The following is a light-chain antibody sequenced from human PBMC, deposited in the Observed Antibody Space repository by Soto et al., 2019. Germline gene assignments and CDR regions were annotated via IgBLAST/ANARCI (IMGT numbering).Light chain of an antibody. Sequence: EIVLTQSPGTLSLSPGERATLSCRASRSVSSSYLAWYQQKPGQTPRLLIYGASSRATGIPDRFDGSGSGTDFTLTISRLEPEDFAVYYCQQYGSSPGFGGGTKVEIK. CDR1: RSVSSSY. CDR2: GAS. J-gene: IGKJ4*01. V-gene: IGKV3-20*01. CDR3: QQYGSSPG.